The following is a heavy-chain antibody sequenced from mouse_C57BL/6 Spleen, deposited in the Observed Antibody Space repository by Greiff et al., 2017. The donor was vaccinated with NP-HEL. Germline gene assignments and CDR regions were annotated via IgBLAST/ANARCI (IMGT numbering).Heavy chain of an antibody. V-gene: IGHV1-80*01. D-gene: IGHD2-3*01. Sequence: QVQLQQSGAELVKPGASVKISCKASGYAFSSYWMNWVKQRPGKGLEWIGQIYPGDGDTNYNGKFKGKATLTADKSSSTAYMQLSSLTSEDSAVYFCARLGDGYSYFDYWGQGTTLTVSS. CDR2: IYPGDGDT. J-gene: IGHJ2*01. CDR1: GYAFSSYW. CDR3: ARLGDGYSYFDY.